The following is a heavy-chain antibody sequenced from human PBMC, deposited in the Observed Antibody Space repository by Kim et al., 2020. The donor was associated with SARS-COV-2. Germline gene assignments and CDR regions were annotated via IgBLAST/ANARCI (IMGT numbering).Heavy chain of an antibody. V-gene: IGHV3-23*01. CDR3: AKGVTADGTYIDY. D-gene: IGHD6-13*01. J-gene: IGHJ4*02. CDR1: GFSFSSYV. CDR2: ISASGGST. Sequence: GESLRLSCAASGFSFSSYVLRWVRQAPGKGLEWVSSISASGGSTFYADSVKGRFTISKDSSKNTLYLEMHSLRAEDTAIYYCAKGVTADGTYIDYWGQGALVTVSS.